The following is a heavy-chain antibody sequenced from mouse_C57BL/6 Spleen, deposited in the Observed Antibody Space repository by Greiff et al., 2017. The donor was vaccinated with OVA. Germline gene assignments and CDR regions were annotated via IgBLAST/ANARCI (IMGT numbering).Heavy chain of an antibody. J-gene: IGHJ4*01. CDR2: INPSNGGT. V-gene: IGHV1-53*01. D-gene: IGHD4-1*01. CDR3: AREGLGRGYAMDY. CDR1: GYTFTSYW. Sequence: VQLQQPGTELVKPGASVKLSCKASGYTFTSYWMHWVKQRPGQGLEWIGNINPSNGGTNYNEKFKSKATLTVDKSSSTAYMQLSSLTSEDSAVYYCAREGLGRGYAMDYWGQGTSVTVSS.